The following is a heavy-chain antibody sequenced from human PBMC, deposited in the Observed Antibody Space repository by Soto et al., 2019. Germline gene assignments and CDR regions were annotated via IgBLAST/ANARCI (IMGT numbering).Heavy chain of an antibody. CDR2: ISAYNGNT. D-gene: IGHD3-3*01. V-gene: IGHV1-18*01. CDR3: ARSVLVTAPSSNYYYYMDV. J-gene: IGHJ6*03. CDR1: GYTFTSCG. Sequence: ASVKLSCKACGYTFTSCGMSWVRQAPGQGLEWMGWISAYNGNTNYAQKLQGRVTMTTDTSTSTAYMELRSLRSDDTAVYYCARSVLVTAPSSNYYYYMDVWGKGTTVTVSS.